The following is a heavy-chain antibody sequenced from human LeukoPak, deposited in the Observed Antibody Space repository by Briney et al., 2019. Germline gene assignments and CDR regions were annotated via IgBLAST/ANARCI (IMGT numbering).Heavy chain of an antibody. CDR1: GFTFSSYA. J-gene: IGHJ6*03. Sequence: PGGSLRLSCAASGFTFSSYAMSWVRQAPGKGLEWVSAISGSGGSTYYADSVKGRFTISRDNSKSTLYLQMNSLRAEDTAVYYCAKALLGGMVYQYMHVWGKGTTVTVSS. CDR2: ISGSGGST. V-gene: IGHV3-23*01. CDR3: AKALLGGMVYQYMHV. D-gene: IGHD3-10*01.